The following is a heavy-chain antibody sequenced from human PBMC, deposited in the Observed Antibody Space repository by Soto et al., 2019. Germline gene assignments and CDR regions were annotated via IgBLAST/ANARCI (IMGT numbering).Heavy chain of an antibody. Sequence: GGSLRLSCAASGFTFSSYGMHWVRQAPGKGLEWVAVIWYDGSNKYYADSVKGRFTISRDNSKNTLYLQMNSLRAEDTAVYYCAREIPSGNWFDPWGQGTLVTVSS. CDR1: GFTFSSYG. CDR2: IWYDGSNK. D-gene: IGHD3-10*01. J-gene: IGHJ5*02. CDR3: AREIPSGNWFDP. V-gene: IGHV3-33*01.